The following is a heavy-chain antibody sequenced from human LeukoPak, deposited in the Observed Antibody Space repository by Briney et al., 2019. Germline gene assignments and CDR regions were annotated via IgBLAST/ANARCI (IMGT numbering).Heavy chain of an antibody. V-gene: IGHV3-21*01. J-gene: IGHJ6*02. CDR2: ISGGGSYI. Sequence: GGSLRLSCAASGFTFSGYSMSWVRQAPGKGLEWVSSISGGGSYIYYADSVKGRFTISRDHAKNSLYLQMNSLRAEDTAVYYCAKSEHGDYYFYGMDVWGQGTTVTVSS. CDR3: AKSEHGDYYFYGMDV. CDR1: GFTFSGYS. D-gene: IGHD4-17*01.